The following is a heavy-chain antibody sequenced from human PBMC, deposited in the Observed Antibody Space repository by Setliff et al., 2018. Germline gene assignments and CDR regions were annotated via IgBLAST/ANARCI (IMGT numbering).Heavy chain of an antibody. CDR3: ARVQPLRFFFDY. Sequence: PSETLSLTCTVSGGSINSGGYYWTWVRKLPGKGLEWIGYIHYSVNTKYNPPLKSRLTISVDTAMNQFALELRSVTAADTAVYFCARVQPLRFFFDYWGQGALVTVSS. CDR1: GGSINSGGYY. J-gene: IGHJ4*01. CDR2: IHYSVNT. V-gene: IGHV4-31*03.